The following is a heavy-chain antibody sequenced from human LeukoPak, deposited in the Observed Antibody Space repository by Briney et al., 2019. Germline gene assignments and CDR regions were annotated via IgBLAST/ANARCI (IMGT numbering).Heavy chain of an antibody. CDR3: ARDPRVLLWFGELLVRHRPYYFDY. J-gene: IGHJ4*02. CDR2: ISYDGCNK. Sequence: VGLLQGAWVYIFSIYPILWVPHAPARALVGVADISYDGCNKYCADSVKDRFTIYRENSKNTLYLQMNSLRAEDKAVYYSARDPRVLLWFGELLVRHRPYYFDYWGQGTLVTVSS. D-gene: IGHD3-10*01. CDR1: VYIFSIYP. V-gene: IGHV3-30-3*01.